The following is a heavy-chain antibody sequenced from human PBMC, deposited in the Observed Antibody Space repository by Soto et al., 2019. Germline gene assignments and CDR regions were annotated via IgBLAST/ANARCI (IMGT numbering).Heavy chain of an antibody. D-gene: IGHD3-10*01. V-gene: IGHV1-69*19. J-gene: IGHJ4*02. CDR3: AREVQVHTPAFVY. CDR1: GGTFNTYA. Sequence: QVQLVQSGAEMKKPGSSVKVSCQSSGGTFNTYAMNWVRQAPGQGPEWMGDISPMFGAANYAPTFQGRVTIPADESTGTSYMQLSSLTSEATALYFCAREVQVHTPAFVYWGQGTLVTVSS. CDR2: ISPMFGAA.